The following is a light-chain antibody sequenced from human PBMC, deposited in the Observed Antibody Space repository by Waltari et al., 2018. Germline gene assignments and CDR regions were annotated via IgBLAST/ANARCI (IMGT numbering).Light chain of an antibody. J-gene: IGKJ4*01. CDR2: WSS. CDR3: QQHYSPLIT. Sequence: DVVMITSPEPLAVSMRERATTNSNTSRSVLHRNNYKNYLAWYQQKPGQPPKLLIYWSSTRASGVPDRFSGSGSGTDFTLTITSLQAEDVAVYYCQQHYSPLITFGGGTKVEI. CDR1: RSVLHRNNYKNY. V-gene: IGKV4-1*01.